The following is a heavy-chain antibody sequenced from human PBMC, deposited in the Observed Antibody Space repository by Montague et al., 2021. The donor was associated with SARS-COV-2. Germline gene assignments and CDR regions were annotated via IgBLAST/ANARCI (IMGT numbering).Heavy chain of an antibody. CDR1: DDSISGYD. V-gene: IGHV4-59*12. D-gene: IGHD1-20*01. CDR3: AGESSFGIPGRFES. CDR2: ISYSGTP. J-gene: IGHJ4*02. Sequence: SETRSLTCSINDDSISGYDLAWIRQPPGKGLEWIGFISYSGTPTYSPSLKSRVTITIDTSKKQFSLRLTSLTPADTAMYFCAGESSFGIPGRFESWGQGSQVTVSS.